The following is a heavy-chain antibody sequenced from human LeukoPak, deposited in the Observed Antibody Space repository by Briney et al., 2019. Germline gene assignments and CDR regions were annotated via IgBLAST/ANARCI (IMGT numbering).Heavy chain of an antibody. J-gene: IGHJ5*02. CDR2: IYTSGST. CDR3: ARDREQQLARGWFDP. CDR1: GGSISSGSYY. D-gene: IGHD6-13*01. V-gene: IGHV4-61*02. Sequence: SETLSLTCTVSGGSISSGSYYWSWIRQPAGKGLEWIGRIYTSGSTNYSPSLKSRVTISVDTSKNQFSLKLSSVTAADTAVYYCARDREQQLARGWFDPWGQGTLVTVSS.